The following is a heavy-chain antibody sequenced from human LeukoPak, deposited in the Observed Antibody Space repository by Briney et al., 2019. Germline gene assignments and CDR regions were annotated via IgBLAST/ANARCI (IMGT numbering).Heavy chain of an antibody. CDR3: AKGRAFANMDV. CDR2: ISWNSGSI. Sequence: GGSLRLSCAASGFTFDDYAMHWVRQAPGKGLEWVSGISWNSGSIGYADSVKGRFTISRDNAKNSLYLKMNSLRAEDTALYYCAKGRAFANMDVWGKRTTVTISS. V-gene: IGHV3-9*01. CDR1: GFTFDDYA. J-gene: IGHJ6*03. D-gene: IGHD3-10*01.